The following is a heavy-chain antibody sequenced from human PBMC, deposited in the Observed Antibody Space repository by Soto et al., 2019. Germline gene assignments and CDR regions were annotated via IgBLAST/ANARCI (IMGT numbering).Heavy chain of an antibody. CDR3: ARRQFIIGSCFMCWHFEL. V-gene: IGHV1-18*01. CDR2: IRSDKGDT. Sequence: QVQVVQSGAEVKKPGASVKVACKASGYSFDTFGMSWVRQAPGQGLEWMGGIRSDKGDTNSAQKFQDGVTMTTDTFTMRVYMGLSSLTSDATAVDFWARRQFIIGSCFMCWHFELGGRCTLFTIPS. CDR1: GYSFDTFG. D-gene: IGHD2-15*01. J-gene: IGHJ2*01.